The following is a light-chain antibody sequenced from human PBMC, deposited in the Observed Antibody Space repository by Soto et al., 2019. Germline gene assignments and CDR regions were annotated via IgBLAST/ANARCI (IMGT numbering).Light chain of an antibody. CDR1: QSVSSY. V-gene: IGKV3-11*01. CDR2: DAS. Sequence: EIVLTQSPATLSLSPGERATLSCRASQSVSSYLAWYQQKPGQAPRLLIYDASNRAPGIPARFSGSGSGTDLTLPISSLDPGDVAVYYCQQRIICLCLWTFGQGTQVEIK. J-gene: IGKJ1*01. CDR3: QQRIICLCLWT.